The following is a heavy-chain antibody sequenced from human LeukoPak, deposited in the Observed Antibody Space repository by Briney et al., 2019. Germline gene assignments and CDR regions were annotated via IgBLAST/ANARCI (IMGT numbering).Heavy chain of an antibody. V-gene: IGHV3-7*01. J-gene: IGHJ4*02. CDR2: IGQDGSVK. Sequence: PGGSLRLSCAASGFRFTSYRMTWVRQAPGQGLEWVGNIGQDGSVKNYADSVKGRFTISRDNAKNSVFLQMNSLRAEDTAFYYCGNQCSGGICPENWGRGTLVTVSS. CDR3: GNQCSGGICPEN. CDR1: GFRFTSYR. D-gene: IGHD2-15*01.